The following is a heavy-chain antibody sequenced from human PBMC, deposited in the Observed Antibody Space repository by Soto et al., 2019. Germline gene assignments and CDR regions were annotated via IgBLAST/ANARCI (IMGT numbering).Heavy chain of an antibody. CDR3: AKGGVGVVAVSRGFDP. V-gene: IGHV3-30*04. CDR1: GFTFSSYA. J-gene: IGHJ5*02. D-gene: IGHD2-15*01. Sequence: QVQLVKSGGGVVQPGRSLRLSCVASGFTFSSYAMHWVRQAPGKGLEWVAAISLDGRNENYAASGKGRFNISRDNSKNTMYLQMKNLRAADTAVYFCAKGGVGVVAVSRGFDPWGLGTLVTVSS. CDR2: ISLDGRNE.